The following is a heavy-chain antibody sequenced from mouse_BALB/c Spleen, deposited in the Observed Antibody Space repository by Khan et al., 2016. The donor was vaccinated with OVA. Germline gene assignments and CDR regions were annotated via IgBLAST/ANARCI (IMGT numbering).Heavy chain of an antibody. CDR1: GYTLTSYW. V-gene: IGHV1S81*02. D-gene: IGHD2-1*01. Sequence: VQLQQSGAELVNPGASVNLSCKASGYTLTSYWMHWVKQRPGQGLEWIGEINPSNGRTNYNEKFKSKATLTVDKSSSTAYMQLSSPTSEDSAFYYCARLLINFDYWGQGTTLTVSS. CDR2: INPSNGRT. CDR3: ARLLINFDY. J-gene: IGHJ2*01.